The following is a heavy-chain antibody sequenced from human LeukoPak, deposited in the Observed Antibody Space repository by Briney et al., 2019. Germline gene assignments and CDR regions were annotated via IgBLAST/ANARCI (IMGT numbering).Heavy chain of an antibody. CDR2: ISTYKSNT. V-gene: IGHV1-18*01. J-gene: IGHJ3*02. Sequence: ASVRLLCKASGYTFTSYGIRWVRQAPGQGLEWMGWISTYKSNTNYAQNFQARVTMTTDPSTSTVYMELRSLRSDDTAVYYCARDLLDAFDIWGQRTMVTVSS. CDR1: GYTFTSYG. CDR3: ARDLLDAFDI.